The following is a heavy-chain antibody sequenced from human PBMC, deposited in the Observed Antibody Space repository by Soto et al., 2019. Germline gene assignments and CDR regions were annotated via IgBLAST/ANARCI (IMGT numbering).Heavy chain of an antibody. CDR3: ARAPVGFYDY. CDR2: ITSDGGNT. Sequence: PGGSLRLSCAASGFTFSTYAMHWVRQAPGKGLEYVSAITSDGGNTYYASSVKGRFTISRDNSKNTLYLQMGSLRAEDMAVYYCARAPVGFYDYWGQGTLVTVSS. V-gene: IGHV3-64*01. D-gene: IGHD1-26*01. CDR1: GFTFSTYA. J-gene: IGHJ4*02.